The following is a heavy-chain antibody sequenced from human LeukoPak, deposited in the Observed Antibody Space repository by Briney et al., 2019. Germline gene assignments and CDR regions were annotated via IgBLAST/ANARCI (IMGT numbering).Heavy chain of an antibody. CDR2: INPNSGGT. CDR1: GYTFTGSW. D-gene: IGHD6-13*01. CDR3: VRTTYGSTWSFDY. Sequence: ASVKVSCKASGYTFTGSWLHWVRQAPGQGLEWMGWINPNSGGTSYAQKFQGRVTMTRATSTNTAYMELSSLRSDDTAVYYCVRTTYGSTWSFDYWGQGTLVTVSS. J-gene: IGHJ4*02. V-gene: IGHV1-2*02.